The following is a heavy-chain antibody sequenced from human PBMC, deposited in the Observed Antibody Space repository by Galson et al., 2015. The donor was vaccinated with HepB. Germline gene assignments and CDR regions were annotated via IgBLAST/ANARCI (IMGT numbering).Heavy chain of an antibody. D-gene: IGHD6-13*01. CDR3: AKRAGIAAAGGYYYYYMDV. Sequence: SLRLSCAASGFTFSSYAMSWVRQAPGKGLEWVSAISGSGGSTYYADSVKGRFTISRDNSKNTLYLQMNSLRAEDTAVYYCAKRAGIAAAGGYYYYYMDVWGKGTTVTVSS. CDR2: ISGSGGST. V-gene: IGHV3-23*01. CDR1: GFTFSSYA. J-gene: IGHJ6*03.